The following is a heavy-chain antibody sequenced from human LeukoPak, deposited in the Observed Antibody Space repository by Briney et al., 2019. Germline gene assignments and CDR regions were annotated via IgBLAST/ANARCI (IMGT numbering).Heavy chain of an antibody. CDR2: IIPILGIA. Sequence: WASVKVSCKASGGTFSSYAISWVRQAPGQGLEWMGRIIPILGIANYAQKFQGRATITADKSTSTAYMELSSLRSEDTAVYYCARGAVAGPGYFDYWGQGTLVTVSS. V-gene: IGHV1-69*04. J-gene: IGHJ4*02. CDR1: GGTFSSYA. D-gene: IGHD6-19*01. CDR3: ARGAVAGPGYFDY.